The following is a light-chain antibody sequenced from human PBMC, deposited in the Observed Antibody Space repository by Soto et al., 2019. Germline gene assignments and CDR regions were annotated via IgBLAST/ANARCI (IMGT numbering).Light chain of an antibody. Sequence: QSALTQPASASGSPGQSITISCTGTSSDVGYYNYVSWYQQHPGKAPKLMIYDVRNRPSGVSNRFSGSKSGNTASLTISGLQAEYEADYYCSSYTSSSTYVFGTGTKVTVL. CDR2: DVR. V-gene: IGLV2-14*03. CDR3: SSYTSSSTYV. J-gene: IGLJ1*01. CDR1: SSDVGYYNY.